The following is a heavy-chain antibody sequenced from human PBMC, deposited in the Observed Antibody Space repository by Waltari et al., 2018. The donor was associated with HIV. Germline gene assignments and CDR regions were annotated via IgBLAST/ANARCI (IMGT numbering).Heavy chain of an antibody. D-gene: IGHD2-21*02. CDR1: GGSISSRNW. V-gene: IGHV4-4*02. Sequence: QVQLQESGPGLVKPSGTLSLTCAVSGGSISSRNWWSWVRQPPGKGLEWIGEIYHSGSTNYNPSLKSRATISVDKSKNQFSLKLSSVTAADTAVYYCARQHIVVVTAVHDAFDIWGQGTMVTVSS. CDR3: ARQHIVVVTAVHDAFDI. CDR2: IYHSGST. J-gene: IGHJ3*02.